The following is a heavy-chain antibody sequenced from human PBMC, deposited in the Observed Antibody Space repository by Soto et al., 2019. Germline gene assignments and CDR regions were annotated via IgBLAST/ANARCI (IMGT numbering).Heavy chain of an antibody. V-gene: IGHV4-34*01. CDR2: INHSGST. D-gene: IGHD6-19*01. J-gene: IGHJ4*02. Sequence: QVQLQQWGAGLLKPSETLSLTCAVYGGSFSGYYWSWIRQPPGKGLEWIGEINHSGSTNYNPSLKGRXXIXVXXSKTQFSQKLSSVTAADTAVYYCARWGSGWYYFDYWGQGTLVTVSS. CDR3: ARWGSGWYYFDY. CDR1: GGSFSGYY.